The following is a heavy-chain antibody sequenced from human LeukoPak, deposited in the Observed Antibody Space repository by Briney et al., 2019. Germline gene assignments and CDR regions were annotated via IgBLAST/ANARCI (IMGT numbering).Heavy chain of an antibody. Sequence: GGSLRLSCAASGFTFSSYAMSSVRQASGKGLEWVSAIRGSGGSTDYVASVKGRFTISRDNSKNTLYLQMNSLRAEDTAVYYCAKDHDYDNSGYHCHDYWGQGTLVTVSS. J-gene: IGHJ4*02. CDR1: GFTFSSYA. V-gene: IGHV3-23*01. D-gene: IGHD3-22*01. CDR3: AKDHDYDNSGYHCHDY. CDR2: IRGSGGST.